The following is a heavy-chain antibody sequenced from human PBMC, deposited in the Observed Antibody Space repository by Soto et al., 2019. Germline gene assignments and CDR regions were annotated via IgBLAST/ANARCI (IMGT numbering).Heavy chain of an antibody. J-gene: IGHJ4*02. CDR2: INHSGST. V-gene: IGHV4-34*01. D-gene: IGHD3-22*01. CDR3: ARGGVTRHYYDSSGPHSGLDY. Sequence: QVQLQQWGAGLLKPSETLSLTCAVYGGSFSGYYWSWIRQPPGKGLEWIGEINHSGSTNYNPSLKSRVTISVDTSKNQFSLKLSSVTAADTAVYYCARGGVTRHYYDSSGPHSGLDYWGQGTLVTVSS. CDR1: GGSFSGYY.